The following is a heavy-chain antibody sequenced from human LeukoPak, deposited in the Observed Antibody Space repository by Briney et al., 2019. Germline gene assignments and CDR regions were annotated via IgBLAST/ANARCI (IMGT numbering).Heavy chain of an antibody. D-gene: IGHD2-2*01. V-gene: IGHV4-34*01. Sequence: SETLSLTCAVYGVSFSGYYWSWIRQPPGKGLEWIGEINHSGSTNYNPSLKSRVTISVDTSKNQFSLKLSSVTAADTAVYYCARGRPRYCSSTSCLNWFDPWGQGTLVTVSS. CDR3: ARGRPRYCSSTSCLNWFDP. J-gene: IGHJ5*02. CDR2: INHSGST. CDR1: GVSFSGYY.